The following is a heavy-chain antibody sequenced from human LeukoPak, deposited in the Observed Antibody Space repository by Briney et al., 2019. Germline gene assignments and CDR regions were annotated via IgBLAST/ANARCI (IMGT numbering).Heavy chain of an antibody. J-gene: IGHJ4*02. CDR3: AKSRQMTTVTPFDY. V-gene: IGHV3-23*01. D-gene: IGHD4-17*01. CDR1: GFTFSSCA. CDR2: ISGSGGST. Sequence: SGGSQRLSCAASGFTFSSCAMSWVRQAPGKGLEWVSAISGSGGSTYYADSVKGRFTISRDNSKNMLYLQMNSLRAEDTAVYYCAKSRQMTTVTPFDYWGQGTLVTVSS.